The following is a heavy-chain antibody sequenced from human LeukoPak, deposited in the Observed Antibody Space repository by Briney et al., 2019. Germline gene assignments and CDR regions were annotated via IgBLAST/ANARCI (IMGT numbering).Heavy chain of an antibody. CDR2: IYSCGST. CDR1: GFTVSSNY. CDR3: ARGYCSGGSCYLYYYYYGMDV. D-gene: IGHD2-15*01. Sequence: GGSLRLSCAASGFTVSSNYMGWVRQAPGKGLEWVSVIYSCGSTYYADSVKGRFTISRDNSKNTLYLQMNSLRAEDTAVYYCARGYCSGGSCYLYYYYYGMDVWGQGTTVTVSS. J-gene: IGHJ6*02. V-gene: IGHV3-66*03.